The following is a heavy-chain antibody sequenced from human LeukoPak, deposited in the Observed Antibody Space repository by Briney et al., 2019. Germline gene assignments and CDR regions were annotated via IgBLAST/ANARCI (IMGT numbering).Heavy chain of an antibody. Sequence: ASVKVSCKASGYTFTGYYMHWVRQAPGQGLEWMGWISAYNGNTNYAQKLQGRVTMTTDTSTSTAYMELRSLRSDDTAVYYCARGGWNVPWDSLYYFDYWGQGTLVTVSS. V-gene: IGHV1-18*04. CDR3: ARGGWNVPWDSLYYFDY. CDR2: ISAYNGNT. CDR1: GYTFTGYY. D-gene: IGHD1-1*01. J-gene: IGHJ4*02.